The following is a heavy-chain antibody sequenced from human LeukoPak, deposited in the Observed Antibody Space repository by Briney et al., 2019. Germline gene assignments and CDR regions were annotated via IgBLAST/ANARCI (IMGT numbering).Heavy chain of an antibody. D-gene: IGHD3-22*01. CDR3: ARSDIAYYYDSSGYAFDI. CDR2: IYTSGST. J-gene: IGHJ3*02. CDR1: GGSISSYY. Sequence: SETLSLTCTVSGGSISSYYWSWIRQPAGKGLEWIGRIYTSGSTNYNPSLKSRVTMSVDTSKNQSSLKLSSVTAADTAVYYCARSDIAYYYDSSGYAFDIWGQGTMVTVSS. V-gene: IGHV4-4*07.